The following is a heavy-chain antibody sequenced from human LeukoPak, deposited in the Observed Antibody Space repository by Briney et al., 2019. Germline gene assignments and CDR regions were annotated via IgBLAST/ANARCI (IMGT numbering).Heavy chain of an antibody. CDR3: TSIQGYGDYYYYGMDV. CDR2: IRSKAYGGTT. Sequence: GRSLRLSCTASGFTFGDYAMSWVRQAPGKGLEWVGFIRSKAYGGTTEYAASVKGRFTISRDDSKSIAYLQMNSLKTEDTAVYYCTSIQGYGDYYYYGMDVWGQGTTVTVSS. D-gene: IGHD4-17*01. CDR1: GFTFGDYA. V-gene: IGHV3-49*04. J-gene: IGHJ6*02.